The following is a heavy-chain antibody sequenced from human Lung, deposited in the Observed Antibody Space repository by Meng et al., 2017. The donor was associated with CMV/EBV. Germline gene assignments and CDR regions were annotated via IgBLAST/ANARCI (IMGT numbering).Heavy chain of an antibody. Sequence: GESLKISCAASGFTFSNAWMSWVRQAPGKGLEWVGRIESKTDGGTTDYAAPVKGRFTISRDDSKNTLYLQMNSLKTEDTAVYYCSTEGTYYDFSSGYNEKYYFDYXGQGXLVTVSS. V-gene: IGHV3-15*04. J-gene: IGHJ4*02. CDR3: STEGTYYDFSSGYNEKYYFDY. CDR1: GFTFSNAW. CDR2: IESKTDGGTT. D-gene: IGHD3-3*01.